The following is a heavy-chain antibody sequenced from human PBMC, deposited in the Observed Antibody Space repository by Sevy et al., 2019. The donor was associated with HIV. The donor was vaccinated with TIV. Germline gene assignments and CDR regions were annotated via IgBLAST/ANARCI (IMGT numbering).Heavy chain of an antibody. CDR1: GGSISNYY. CDR2: ISYRGRT. Sequence: SETLSLTCTVSGGSISNYYWNWIRQPPGKGLEWIGYISYRGRTSYNPSLKSRVTISVDTSKSQYSLKLSSVIAPDTVVYYCASDTQLDNDAFDIWGQGTMVTVSS. D-gene: IGHD1-1*01. CDR3: ASDTQLDNDAFDI. J-gene: IGHJ3*02. V-gene: IGHV4-59*13.